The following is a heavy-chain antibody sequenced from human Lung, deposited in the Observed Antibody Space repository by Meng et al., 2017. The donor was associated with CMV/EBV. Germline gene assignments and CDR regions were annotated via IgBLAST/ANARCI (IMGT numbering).Heavy chain of an antibody. V-gene: IGHV4-59*01. D-gene: IGHD6-13*01. CDR3: ARGGRGAAAGQDY. J-gene: IGHJ4*02. Sequence: SETLSLTCTVSGDSMNNYYWNWIRQPPGKGLEWIGYMYYSGSTNYNPSLKSRVTISVDTSKNQFSLILSSVTAADTAVYYCARGGRGAAAGQDYWGQGTLVTVS. CDR1: GDSMNNYY. CDR2: MYYSGST.